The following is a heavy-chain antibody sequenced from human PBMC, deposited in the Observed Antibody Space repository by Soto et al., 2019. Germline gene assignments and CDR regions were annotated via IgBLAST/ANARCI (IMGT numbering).Heavy chain of an antibody. V-gene: IGHV3-33*01. J-gene: IGHJ4*02. Sequence: GGALRLSCAASGFAFNTIAMHWVRQAPGKGLEWVAAIWGDGSTEKYADSVKGRFTISRDNSKNRVYLQMNSLRAEDTAVYFCARSGECSAANCYLRGPFDYWGQGSQVTVSS. CDR2: IWGDGSTE. D-gene: IGHD2-15*01. CDR3: ARSGECSAANCYLRGPFDY. CDR1: GFAFNTIA.